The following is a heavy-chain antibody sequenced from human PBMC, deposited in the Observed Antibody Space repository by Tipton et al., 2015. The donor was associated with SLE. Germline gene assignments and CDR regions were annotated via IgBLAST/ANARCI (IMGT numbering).Heavy chain of an antibody. CDR2: IFHSGTT. J-gene: IGHJ3*02. CDR3: AREGRERKWLQGFDI. D-gene: IGHD3-22*01. V-gene: IGHV4-38-2*02. Sequence: TLSLTCAVSGFSISSTSYWGWIRQPPGKGLEWVGTIFHSGTTSYNPSLKSRVTISIDTSKNQFSLNLNSMTAADTAVYYCAREGRERKWLQGFDIWGQGTMVSAFS. CDR1: GFSISSTSY.